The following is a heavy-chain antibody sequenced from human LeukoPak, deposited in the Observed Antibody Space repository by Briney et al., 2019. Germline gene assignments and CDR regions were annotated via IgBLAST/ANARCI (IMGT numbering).Heavy chain of an antibody. Sequence: GKSLRLSCAASGFPFSSYAMHWVRQAPGKGLEWVAVISYDGSNKYYADSVKGRFTVSRDNSRSTLYLQMNSLRAEDTAVYYCARARYCISTSCRDAFDIWGQGTMVTVSS. CDR2: ISYDGSNK. CDR1: GFPFSSYA. CDR3: ARARYCISTSCRDAFDI. D-gene: IGHD2-2*01. V-gene: IGHV3-30-3*01. J-gene: IGHJ3*02.